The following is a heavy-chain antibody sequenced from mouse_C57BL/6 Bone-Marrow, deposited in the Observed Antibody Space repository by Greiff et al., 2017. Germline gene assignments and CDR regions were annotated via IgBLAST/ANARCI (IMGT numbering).Heavy chain of an antibody. CDR2: IGPGSGST. J-gene: IGHJ1*03. V-gene: IGHV1-77*01. Sequence: QVQLQQSGAELVKPGASVKISCKASGYTFTDYYINWVKQRPGQGLEWIGKIGPGSGSTYYNEKFKGKATLTADKSSSTAYMQLSSLTSEDSAVYFFARSYHYYGSSYSYFDVWGTGTTVTVSA. CDR1: GYTFTDYY. D-gene: IGHD1-1*01. CDR3: ARSYHYYGSSYSYFDV.